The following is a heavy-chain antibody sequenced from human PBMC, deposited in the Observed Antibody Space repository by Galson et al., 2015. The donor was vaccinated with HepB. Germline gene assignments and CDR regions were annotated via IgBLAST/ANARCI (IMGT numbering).Heavy chain of an antibody. CDR2: FDPEDGET. J-gene: IGHJ6*03. Sequence: SVKVSCKVSGYTLTELSMHWVRQAPGKGLEWMGGFDPEDGETIYAQKFQGRVTMTEDTSTDTAYMELSSLRSDDTAVYYCARSGSGSYYVYYYYMDVWGKGTTVTVSS. CDR3: ARSGSGSYYVYYYYMDV. V-gene: IGHV1-24*01. CDR1: GYTLTELS. D-gene: IGHD3-10*01.